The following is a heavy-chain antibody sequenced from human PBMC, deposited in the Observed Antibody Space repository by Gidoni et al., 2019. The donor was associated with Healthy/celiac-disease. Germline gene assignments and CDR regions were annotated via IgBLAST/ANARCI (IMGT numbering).Heavy chain of an antibody. CDR3: ARAPRYTIFGVVINYYFDY. CDR2: INHSGST. CDR1: GGSFRGYY. J-gene: IGHJ4*02. Sequence: QVQLQQWGAGLLKPSETLSLTCAVYGGSFRGYYWSWIRQPPGKGLEWIGEINHSGSTNYNPSLKSRVTISVDTSKNQFSLKLSSVTAADTAVYYCARAPRYTIFGVVINYYFDYWGQGTLATVSS. D-gene: IGHD3-3*01. V-gene: IGHV4-34*01.